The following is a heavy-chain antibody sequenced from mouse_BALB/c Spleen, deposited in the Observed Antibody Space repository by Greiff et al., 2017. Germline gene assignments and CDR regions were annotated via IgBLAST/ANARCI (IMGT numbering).Heavy chain of an antibody. CDR3: ARRGSTPSYAMDD. Sequence: QVQLQQSGAELVRPGTSVKVSCKASGYAFTNYLIEWVKQRPGQGLEWIGVINPGSGGTNYNEKFKGKATLTADKSSSTAYMQLSSLTSDDSAVYFCARRGSTPSYAMDDWGQGTSVTVSS. D-gene: IGHD1-1*01. V-gene: IGHV1-54*01. CDR2: INPGSGGT. CDR1: GYAFTNYL. J-gene: IGHJ4*01.